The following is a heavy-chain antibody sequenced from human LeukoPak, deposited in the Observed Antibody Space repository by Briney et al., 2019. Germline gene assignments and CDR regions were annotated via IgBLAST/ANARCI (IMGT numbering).Heavy chain of an antibody. CDR2: INPSGGST. Sequence: ASVKVSCKASGYTFTSYYMHWVRQAPGQGLEWMGIINPSGGSTSYAQKFQGRVTMTRGMSTSTVYMELSSLRSEDTAVYYCARVRCSGGSCYPYFDYWGQGTLVTVSS. J-gene: IGHJ4*02. D-gene: IGHD2-15*01. CDR3: ARVRCSGGSCYPYFDY. V-gene: IGHV1-46*01. CDR1: GYTFTSYY.